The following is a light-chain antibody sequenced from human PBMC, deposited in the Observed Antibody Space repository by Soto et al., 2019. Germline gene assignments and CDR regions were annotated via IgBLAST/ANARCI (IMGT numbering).Light chain of an antibody. J-gene: IGLJ3*02. V-gene: IGLV2-14*01. CDR2: DVS. Sequence: QSALTQPASVSGSPGQSITISCTGTSSDIGDYNYVSWYQQYPGKVPKLVIYDVSHRPSGVSNRFSGSKSGNTASLTISGLQDEDEADYYCSSSTTTPSLVVFGGGTKLTVL. CDR1: SSDIGDYNY. CDR3: SSSTTTPSLVV.